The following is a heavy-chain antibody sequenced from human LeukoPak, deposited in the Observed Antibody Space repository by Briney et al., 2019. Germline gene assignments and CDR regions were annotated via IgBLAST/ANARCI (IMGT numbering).Heavy chain of an antibody. D-gene: IGHD3-16*02. CDR3: ARGVSFDAFDI. CDR1: GGSISSDY. Sequence: PSETLSLTCTVSGGSISSDYWSWIRQHPGKGLEWIGYIYYSGSTYYNPSLKSRVTISVDTSKNQFSLKLSSVTAADTAVYYCARGVSFDAFDIWGQGTMVTVSS. V-gene: IGHV4-31*03. CDR2: IYYSGST. J-gene: IGHJ3*02.